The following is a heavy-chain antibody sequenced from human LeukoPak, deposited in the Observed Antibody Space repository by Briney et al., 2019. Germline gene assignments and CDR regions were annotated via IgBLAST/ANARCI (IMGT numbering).Heavy chain of an antibody. Sequence: PSETLSLTCTVSGGSISSYYWSWIRQPPGKGLEWIGYIYYSGSTNYNPSLKSRVTISVDTSKNQFSLKLSSVTAADTAVYYCVRVGGTYYFDYWGQGTLVTVSS. CDR3: VRVGGTYYFDY. CDR2: IYYSGST. D-gene: IGHD1-26*01. CDR1: GGSISSYY. J-gene: IGHJ4*02. V-gene: IGHV4-59*12.